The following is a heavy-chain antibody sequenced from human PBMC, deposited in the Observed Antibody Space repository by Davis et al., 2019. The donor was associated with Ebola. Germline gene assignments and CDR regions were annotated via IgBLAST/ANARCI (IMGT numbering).Heavy chain of an antibody. CDR1: GFTVSSNY. V-gene: IGHV3-66*01. Sequence: GGSLRLSCAASGFTVSSNYMSWVRQAPGKGLEWVSVIYSGGSTYYADSVKGRFTISRDNSKNTLYLQMNSLRAEDTAVYYCARVSDILTGYSPDYWGQGTLVTVSS. CDR3: ARVSDILTGYSPDY. CDR2: IYSGGST. J-gene: IGHJ4*02. D-gene: IGHD3-9*01.